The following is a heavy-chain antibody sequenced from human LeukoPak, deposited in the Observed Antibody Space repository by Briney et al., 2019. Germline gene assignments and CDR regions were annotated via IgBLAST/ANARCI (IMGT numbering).Heavy chain of an antibody. V-gene: IGHV3-53*01. CDR3: ARVPSYYDSSGYHYGMDV. Sequence: GGSLRLSCAASGFTVSSNYMSWVRQAPGKGLEWVSVIYSGGSTYYADSVKGRFTISRDNSKNTLYLQMNSLRAEDTTVYYCARVPSYYDSSGYHYGMDVWGQGTTVTVSS. D-gene: IGHD3-22*01. J-gene: IGHJ6*02. CDR1: GFTVSSNY. CDR2: IYSGGST.